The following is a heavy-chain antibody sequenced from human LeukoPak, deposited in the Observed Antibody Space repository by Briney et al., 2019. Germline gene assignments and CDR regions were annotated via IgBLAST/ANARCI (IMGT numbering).Heavy chain of an antibody. CDR3: ARRPDTYDFWSGYYVDY. V-gene: IGHV1-18*01. J-gene: IGHJ4*02. Sequence: GASVKVSCKASGYTFTSYGISWVRQAPGQGLEWMGWISAYNGNTNYAQKLQGRVTMTTDTSTSTAYMELRSLRSDDTAVYYCARRPDTYDFWSGYYVDYWGQGTLVTVFS. D-gene: IGHD3-3*01. CDR2: ISAYNGNT. CDR1: GYTFTSYG.